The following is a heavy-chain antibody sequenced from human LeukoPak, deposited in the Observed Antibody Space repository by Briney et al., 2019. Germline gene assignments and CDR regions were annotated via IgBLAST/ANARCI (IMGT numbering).Heavy chain of an antibody. CDR1: DYSITSGYY. CDR2: IYHGGST. CDR3: ARHGPDIVLVPSVIWFDP. J-gene: IGHJ5*02. V-gene: IGHV4-38-2*01. Sequence: PSETLSLTCAVSDYSITSGYYWGWIRQPPGKGLEWIGSIYHGGSTYSNPSLKSRVTISVDTSKNQFSLKLTSVTAADTAVYYCARHGPDIVLVPSVIWFDPWGQGTLVTVSS. D-gene: IGHD2-2*01.